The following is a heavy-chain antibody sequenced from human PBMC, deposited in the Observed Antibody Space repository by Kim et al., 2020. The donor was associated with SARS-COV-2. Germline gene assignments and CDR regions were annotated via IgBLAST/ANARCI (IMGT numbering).Heavy chain of an antibody. CDR1: GFTFDDYT. D-gene: IGHD6-19*01. J-gene: IGHJ6*02. CDR2: ISWDGGST. CDR3: AKDSSSGWRVYAMDV. V-gene: IGHV3-43*01. Sequence: GGSLRLSCAASGFTFDDYTMHWVRQAPGKGLEWVSHISWDGGSTYYDDSVKGRFTISRDNSKNSLYLQMNSLRTEDTALYYCAKDSSSGWRVYAMDVRGQGNPVTVSS.